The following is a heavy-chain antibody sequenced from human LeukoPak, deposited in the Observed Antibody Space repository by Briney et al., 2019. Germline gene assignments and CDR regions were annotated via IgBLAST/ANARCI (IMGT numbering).Heavy chain of an antibody. CDR3: ARDYGPNYFDY. CDR1: GFTFSSYS. J-gene: IGHJ4*02. CDR2: ISSSSSYI. V-gene: IGHV3-21*01. Sequence: GGSLRLSCAASGFTFSSYSMNWVRQAPGKGLEWVSSISSSSSYIYYADSVKGRFTISRDNAKNSLYLQMNSLRAEDPAVYYCARDYGPNYFDYWGQGTLVTVSS. D-gene: IGHD3-16*01.